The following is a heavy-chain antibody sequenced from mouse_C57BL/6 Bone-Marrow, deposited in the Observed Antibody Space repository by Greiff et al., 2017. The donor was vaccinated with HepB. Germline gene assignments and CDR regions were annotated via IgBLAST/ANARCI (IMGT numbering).Heavy chain of an antibody. CDR3: TTGYYGSSYDYAMDY. CDR2: IDPENGDT. J-gene: IGHJ4*01. CDR1: GFNIKDDY. V-gene: IGHV14-4*01. D-gene: IGHD1-1*01. Sequence: VQLQQSGAELVRPGASVKLSCTATGFNIKDDYMHWVKQRPEQGLEWIGWIDPENGDTEYASKFQGQATITADTSSNTSYLQLSSLTSEDTAVYYCTTGYYGSSYDYAMDYWGQGTSVTVSS.